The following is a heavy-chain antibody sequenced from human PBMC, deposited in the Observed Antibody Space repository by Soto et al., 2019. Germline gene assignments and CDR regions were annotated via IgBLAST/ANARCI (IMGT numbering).Heavy chain of an antibody. CDR2: ISSSGSTI. D-gene: IGHD3-22*01. V-gene: IGHV3-11*01. Sequence: GGSLRLSCAASGFTFSDYYMSWFRQAPGKWLEWVSYISSSGSTIYYADSVKGRFTISRDNAKNSLYLQMNSLRAEDTAVYYCAREDDSSGYYPNWGQGXLVTVYS. J-gene: IGHJ4*02. CDR1: GFTFSDYY. CDR3: AREDDSSGYYPN.